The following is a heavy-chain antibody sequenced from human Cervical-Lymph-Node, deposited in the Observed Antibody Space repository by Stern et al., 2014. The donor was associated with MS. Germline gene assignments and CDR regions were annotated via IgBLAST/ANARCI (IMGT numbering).Heavy chain of an antibody. CDR2: INTYTGDP. J-gene: IGHJ4*02. CDR3: ARDHEYGDFFG. V-gene: IGHV7-4-1*02. CDR1: GYSFTNYA. Sequence: QVQLVQSGSELKKPGASVKISCKTSGYSFTNYATNWIRQAPGQGPEYMGWINTYTGDPTYVQGFTGRFVFSMDTSVSTAYLQINGLETADTAVYYCARDHEYGDFFGWGQGTLVTVSS. D-gene: IGHD4-17*01.